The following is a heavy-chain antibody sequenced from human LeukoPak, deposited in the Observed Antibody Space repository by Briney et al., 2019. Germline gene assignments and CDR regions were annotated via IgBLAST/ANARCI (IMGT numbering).Heavy chain of an antibody. CDR2: INHSGST. CDR3: ARGETGTTSYFDY. J-gene: IGHJ4*02. V-gene: IGHV4-34*01. Sequence: SETLSLTCAVYGGSFSGYYWSWIRQPPGKGLEWIGEINHSGSTNYNPSLKSRVTISVDTSKNQFSLKLSSVTAADTAVYYCARGETGTTSYFDYWGQGTLVTVSS. D-gene: IGHD1-1*01. CDR1: GGSFSGYY.